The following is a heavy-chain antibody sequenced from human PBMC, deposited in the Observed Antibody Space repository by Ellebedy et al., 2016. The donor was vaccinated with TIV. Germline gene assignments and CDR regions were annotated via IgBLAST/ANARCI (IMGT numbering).Heavy chain of an antibody. CDR1: GFTFDDYA. CDR2: ISWNSGSI. J-gene: IGHJ4*02. Sequence: SLKISXAASGFTFDDYAMHWVRQAPGKGLEWVSGISWNSGSIGYADSVKGRFTISRDNSKNTLYLQMNSLRAEDTAVYYCANIYRSDYWGQGTLVTVSS. V-gene: IGHV3-9*01. D-gene: IGHD2-2*02. CDR3: ANIYRSDY.